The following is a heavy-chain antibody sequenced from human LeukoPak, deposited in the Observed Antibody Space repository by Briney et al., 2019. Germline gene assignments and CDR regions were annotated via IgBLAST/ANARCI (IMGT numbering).Heavy chain of an antibody. CDR1: GFTFSSYS. D-gene: IGHD3-10*01. CDR2: ISSSSSYI. V-gene: IGHV3-21*01. CDR3: ARDRDKNDCYGSGSYGY. J-gene: IGHJ4*02. Sequence: GGSLRLSCAASGFTFSSYSMNWVRQAPGKGLEWVSSISSSSSYIYYADSVKGRFTISRDNAKNSLYLQMNSLRAEDTAVYYCARDRDKNDCYGSGSYGYWGQGTLVTVSS.